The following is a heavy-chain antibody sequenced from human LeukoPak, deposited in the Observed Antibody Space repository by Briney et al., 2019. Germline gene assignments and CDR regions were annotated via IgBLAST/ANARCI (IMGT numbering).Heavy chain of an antibody. CDR3: ARDGLRYFDWLSPYYFDY. CDR2: INPLSGGT. D-gene: IGHD3-9*01. CDR1: GYTFTDYY. V-gene: IGHV1-2*02. Sequence: ASVKVSCKASGYTFTDYYMHWVRQAPGQGLEWMGWINPLSGGTNYAQKFQGRVSMTRDTSISTAYMELSRLRSDDTAVYYGARDGLRYFDWLSPYYFDYWGQGTLVTVSS. J-gene: IGHJ4*02.